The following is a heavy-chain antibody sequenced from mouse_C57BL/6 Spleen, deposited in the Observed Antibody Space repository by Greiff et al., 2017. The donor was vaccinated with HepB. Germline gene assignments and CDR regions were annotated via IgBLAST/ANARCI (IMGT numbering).Heavy chain of an antibody. CDR2: IRNKANNHAT. D-gene: IGHD2-3*01. Sequence: EVQGVESGGGLVQPGGSMKLSCAASGFTFSDAWMDWVRQSPEKGLEWVAEIRNKANNHATYYAESVKGRFTISRDDSKSSVYLQINSLRAEDTGIYYCTRRWLTWFAYWGQGTLVTVSA. CDR1: GFTFSDAW. V-gene: IGHV6-6*01. CDR3: TRRWLTWFAY. J-gene: IGHJ3*01.